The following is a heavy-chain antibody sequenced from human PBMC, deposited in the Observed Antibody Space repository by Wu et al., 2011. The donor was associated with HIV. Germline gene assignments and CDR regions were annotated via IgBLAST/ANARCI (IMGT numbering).Heavy chain of an antibody. V-gene: IGHV1-2*02. J-gene: IGHJ4*02. D-gene: IGHD6-13*01. CDR3: ARESRTIAAAGTAPLGY. CDR1: GYTFTGYY. CDR2: INPNSGGT. Sequence: QVQLVQSGAEVKKPGASVKVSCKASGYTFTGYYMHWVRQAPGQGLEWMGWINPNSGGTNYAQKFQGRVTMTRDTSISTAYMELSRLRSDDTAVYYCARESRTIAAAGTAPLGYWGQGTLVTVS.